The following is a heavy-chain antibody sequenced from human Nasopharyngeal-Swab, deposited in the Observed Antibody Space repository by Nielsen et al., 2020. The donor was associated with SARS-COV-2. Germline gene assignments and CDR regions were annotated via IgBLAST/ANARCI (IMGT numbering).Heavy chain of an antibody. Sequence: GSLRLSCAVYGGSFSGYYWSWIRQPPGKGLEWIGEINHSGSTNYNPSLKSRVTISVDTSKNQFSLKLSSVTAADTAVYYCASSTWIFDYWGQGTLVTASS. CDR1: GGSFSGYY. CDR2: INHSGST. D-gene: IGHD5-12*01. J-gene: IGHJ4*02. CDR3: ASSTWIFDY. V-gene: IGHV4-34*01.